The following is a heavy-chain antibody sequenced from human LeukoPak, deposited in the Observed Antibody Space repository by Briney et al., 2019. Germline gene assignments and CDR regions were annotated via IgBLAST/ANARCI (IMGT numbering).Heavy chain of an antibody. J-gene: IGHJ6*03. V-gene: IGHV4-34*01. D-gene: IGHD2-8*01. CDR2: INHSGST. CDR3: ARNSRVYATSYYYYYYMDV. CDR1: GGSFSGYY. Sequence: PSETLSLTCAVYGGSFSGYYWSWIRQPPGKGLEWIGEINHSGSTNYNPSPKSRVTISVDTSKNQFSLKLSSVTAADTAVYYCARNSRVYATSYYYYYYMDVWGKGTTVTVSS.